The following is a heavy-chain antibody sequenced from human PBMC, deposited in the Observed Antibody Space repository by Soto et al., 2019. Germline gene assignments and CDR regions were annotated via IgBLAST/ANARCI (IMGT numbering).Heavy chain of an antibody. CDR3: ARAFRSSHGYGMDV. CDR1: GGSISSSNW. V-gene: IGHV4-4*02. Sequence: QVQLQESGPGLVKPSGTLSLTCAVSGGSISSSNWWSWVRQPPGKGLEWIGEIYHSGSTNYNPSLKGGVTILVEKSEIQFSRTLSSVTAATPAVYYCARAFRSSHGYGMDVWGQGTTVTVSS. J-gene: IGHJ6*02. D-gene: IGHD6-13*01. CDR2: IYHSGST.